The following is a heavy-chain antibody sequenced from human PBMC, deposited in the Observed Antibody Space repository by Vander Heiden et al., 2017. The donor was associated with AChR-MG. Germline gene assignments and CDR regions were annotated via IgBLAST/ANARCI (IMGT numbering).Heavy chain of an antibody. J-gene: IGHJ6*02. D-gene: IGHD2-2*01. CDR1: GGSFSGYY. CDR2: INHSGST. Sequence: QVQLQQWGAGLLKPSETLSLTCAVYGGSFSGYYSSWIRQPPGKGLEWIGEINHSGSTNYNPSLKSRVTISVDTSKNQFSLKLSSVTAADTAVYYCARDRQYCSSTSCYQYYYYYGMDVWGQGTTVTVSS. V-gene: IGHV4-34*01. CDR3: ARDRQYCSSTSCYQYYYYYGMDV.